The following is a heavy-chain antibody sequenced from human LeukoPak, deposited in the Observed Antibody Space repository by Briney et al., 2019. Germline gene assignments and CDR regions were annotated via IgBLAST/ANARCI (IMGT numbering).Heavy chain of an antibody. Sequence: SETLSLTCAVSGYSISSGYYWGWIRQPPGKGLGWIGSIYHSGSTYYNPSLKSRVTISVDTSKKQFSLKLSSVTAADTAVYYCARWDSGEWFHDAFDIWGQGTMVTVSS. CDR3: ARWDSGEWFHDAFDI. J-gene: IGHJ3*02. CDR1: GYSISSGYY. V-gene: IGHV4-38-2*01. CDR2: IYHSGST. D-gene: IGHD3-3*01.